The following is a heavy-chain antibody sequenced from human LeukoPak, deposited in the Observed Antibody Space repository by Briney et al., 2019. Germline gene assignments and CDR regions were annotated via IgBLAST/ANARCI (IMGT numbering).Heavy chain of an antibody. CDR2: IYSGGST. D-gene: IGHD4-17*01. V-gene: IGHV3-53*01. CDR1: GFTVSSNY. J-gene: IGHJ4*02. Sequence: AGGSLRLSCAASGFTVSSNYMSWVRQAPGKGLEWVSVIYSGGSTYYADSVKGRFTISRDNSKNTLYLQMNSLRAEDTAVYYCARDQNGDYGSGFFDYWGQGTLVTVSS. CDR3: ARDQNGDYGSGFFDY.